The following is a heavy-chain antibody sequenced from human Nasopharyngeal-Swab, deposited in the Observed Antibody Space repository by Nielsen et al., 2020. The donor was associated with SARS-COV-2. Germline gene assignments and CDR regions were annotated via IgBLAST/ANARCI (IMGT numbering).Heavy chain of an antibody. Sequence: WVRQAPGQGLEWMGIINPSGGSATYAQRFQGKVTMTRDTSTSTVFMELSSLKSEDTAVYYCAGDRYGSGSFLGYWGQGTLVTVSS. CDR3: AGDRYGSGSFLGY. D-gene: IGHD3-10*01. J-gene: IGHJ4*02. V-gene: IGHV1-46*01. CDR2: INPSGGSA.